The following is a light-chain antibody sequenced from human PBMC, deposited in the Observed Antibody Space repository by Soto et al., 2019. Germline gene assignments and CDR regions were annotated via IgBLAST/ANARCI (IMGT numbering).Light chain of an antibody. CDR1: QSISSNH. Sequence: EVVLTQSPGTLSLSPGERATLSCRASQSISSNHLAWYQQKPGQAPRHLIVGASTRATGIPDRFSGRGSGTDFTLTISRLEPEDFAVYYCQHYGRSPPVTFVQGTKLEIK. J-gene: IGKJ2*01. V-gene: IGKV3-20*01. CDR3: QHYGRSPPVT. CDR2: GAS.